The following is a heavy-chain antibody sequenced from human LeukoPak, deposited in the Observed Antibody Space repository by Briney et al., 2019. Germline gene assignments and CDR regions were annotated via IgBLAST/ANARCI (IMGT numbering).Heavy chain of an antibody. CDR3: AVGHRYFDY. D-gene: IGHD1-14*01. J-gene: IGHJ4*02. Sequence: SETLSLTCTVSGGSISSSSYYWGWIRQPPGKGLEWIGSIYYSGSTYYNPSLKSRVTISVDTSKNQFSLKLSSVTAADTAVYYCAVGHRYFDYWGQGTLVTVSS. CDR1: GGSISSSSYY. CDR2: IYYSGST. V-gene: IGHV4-39*07.